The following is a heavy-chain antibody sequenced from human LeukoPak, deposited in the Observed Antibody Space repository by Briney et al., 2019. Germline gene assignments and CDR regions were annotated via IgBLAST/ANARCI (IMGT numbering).Heavy chain of an antibody. J-gene: IGHJ4*02. CDR2: SNPSSGDT. CDR1: GYSFTAAYN. V-gene: IGHV1-2*02. D-gene: IGHD5-12*01. Sequence: GASLKVSCKASGYSFTAAYNIHWLRQAPGQGPEFMGWSNPSSGDTRYAQKFQGRVTVTRDTVISTAYMELSSLTSDDTAVYYCARDPRGTYDYWGQGTLVTVSS. CDR3: ARDPRGTYDY.